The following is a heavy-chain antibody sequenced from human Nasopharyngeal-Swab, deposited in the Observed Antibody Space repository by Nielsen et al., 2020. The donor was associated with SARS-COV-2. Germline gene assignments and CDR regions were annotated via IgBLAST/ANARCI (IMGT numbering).Heavy chain of an antibody. CDR2: IYYSGST. J-gene: IGHJ4*02. D-gene: IGHD3-22*01. V-gene: IGHV4-61*07. CDR3: ARLRNYDSSGYSTYYSDC. Sequence: RQAPGKGLEWIGYIYYSGSTNYNPSLKSRVTISVDTSKNQFSLKLSSVTAADTAVYYCARLRNYDSSGYSTYYSDCWGQGTLVTVSS.